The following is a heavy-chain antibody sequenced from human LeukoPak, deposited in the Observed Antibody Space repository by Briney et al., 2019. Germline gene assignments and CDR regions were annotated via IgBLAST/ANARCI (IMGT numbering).Heavy chain of an antibody. CDR2: IYTSGST. Sequence: SETLSLTCTVSGGSTSSYYWSWIRQPAGKGLEWIGRIYTSGSTNYNPSLKSRVTMSVDTSKNQFSLKLSSVTAADTAVYYCARDVLIGVVIATDWYFDLWGRGTLVTVSS. V-gene: IGHV4-4*07. J-gene: IGHJ2*01. CDR3: ARDVLIGVVIATDWYFDL. D-gene: IGHD2-21*01. CDR1: GGSTSSYY.